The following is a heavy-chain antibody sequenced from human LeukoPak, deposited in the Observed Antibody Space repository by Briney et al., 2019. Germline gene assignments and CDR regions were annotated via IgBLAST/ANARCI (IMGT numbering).Heavy chain of an antibody. CDR2: IRSKANSYAT. CDR3: TSGLSVRRSNNTPVDY. CDR1: GFTFSGSA. V-gene: IGHV3-73*01. J-gene: IGHJ4*02. Sequence: PGGSLRLSYTASGFTFSGSAMHWVRQASGKGLEWVGRIRSKANSYATVYAASVKGRFTISRDDSKNTAYLQMNSLKTEDTAVYYCTSGLSVRRSNNTPVDYWGQGTLVTVSS. D-gene: IGHD1-1*01.